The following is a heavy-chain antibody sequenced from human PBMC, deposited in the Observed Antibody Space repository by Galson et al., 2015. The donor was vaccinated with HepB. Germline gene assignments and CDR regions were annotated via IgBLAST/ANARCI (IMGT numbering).Heavy chain of an antibody. Sequence: SLRLSCAASGFTVSSNYMSWVRQAPGKGLEWVSVIYSGGSTYYADSVKGRFTISRDNSKNTLYLQMNSLRAEDTAVYYCACPTTVTNHDAFDIWGQGTMVTVSS. J-gene: IGHJ3*02. CDR1: GFTVSSNY. D-gene: IGHD4-17*01. CDR2: IYSGGST. V-gene: IGHV3-53*01. CDR3: ACPTTVTNHDAFDI.